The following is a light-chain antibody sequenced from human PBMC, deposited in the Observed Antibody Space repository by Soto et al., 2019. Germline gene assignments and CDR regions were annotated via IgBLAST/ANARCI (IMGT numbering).Light chain of an antibody. J-gene: IGKJ1*01. CDR2: GAS. Sequence: EIVLTQSPCTLSLSPGERATLSCRASQSVSCSYLAWYQQKPGQAPRLLIYGASSRATGIPDRFSGSGSGTDFTLTISRLEPEDFAVYYCQQYGSSPPWTFGQGTKVDIK. CDR1: QSVSCSY. CDR3: QQYGSSPPWT. V-gene: IGKV3-20*01.